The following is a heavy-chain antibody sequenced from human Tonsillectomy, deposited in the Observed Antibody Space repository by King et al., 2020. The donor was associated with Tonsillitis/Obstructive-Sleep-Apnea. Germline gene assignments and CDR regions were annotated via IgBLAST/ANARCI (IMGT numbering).Heavy chain of an antibody. V-gene: IGHV3-23*04. D-gene: IGHD3-3*01. J-gene: IGHJ4*02. CDR2: ISSTGAGT. Sequence: VQLVESGGGLVRPGGSLRLSCAASGFTFGRFAMSWVRQAPGKGLQWVSAISSTGAGTNYADSVKGRFTISRDNSKNRLYLEMNSVRAEDTAVYYCACAFYDFWSGSGALDYWGQGPLVTVSS. CDR3: ACAFYDFWSGSGALDY. CDR1: GFTFGRFA.